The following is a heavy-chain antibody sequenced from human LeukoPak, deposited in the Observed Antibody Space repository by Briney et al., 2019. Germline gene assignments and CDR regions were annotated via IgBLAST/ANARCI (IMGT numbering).Heavy chain of an antibody. CDR2: IYTSGST. J-gene: IGHJ6*03. V-gene: IGHV4-61*02. CDR1: GGSISSGSYY. CDR3: ARVGRDRDYYYYYVDV. Sequence: SQTLSLTCTVSGGSISSGSYYWSWIRQPAGKGLEWIGRIYTSGSTNYNPSLKSRVTMSVDTSKNQFSLKLSSVTAADTAVYYCARVGRDRDYYYYYVDVWGKGTTVTVSS.